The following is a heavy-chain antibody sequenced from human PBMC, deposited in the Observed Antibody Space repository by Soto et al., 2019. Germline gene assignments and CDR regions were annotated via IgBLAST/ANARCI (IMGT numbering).Heavy chain of an antibody. CDR3: TTDSTTTVGGNYYYYYYMDV. CDR1: GFTFSNAW. V-gene: IGHV3-15*01. J-gene: IGHJ6*03. D-gene: IGHD4-4*01. Sequence: GGSLRLSCAASGFTFSNAWMSWVRQAPGKGLEWVGRIKSKTDGGTTDYAAPVKGRFTISRDDSKNTLYLQMNSLKTEDTAVYYCTTDSTTTVGGNYYYYYYMDVWGKGTTVTVSS. CDR2: IKSKTDGGTT.